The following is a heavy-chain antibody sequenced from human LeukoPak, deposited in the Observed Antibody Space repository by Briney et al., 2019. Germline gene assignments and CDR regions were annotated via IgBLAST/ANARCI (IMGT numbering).Heavy chain of an antibody. Sequence: SETLSLTCTVSGGSISSYYWSWIRQPAGKGLEWIGHIYTSGSPNYNPSLKSRVTMSVDTSKNQFTLKLSSVTAADTAVYYCASGYSSSWYSYWGQGTLVTVSS. J-gene: IGHJ4*02. V-gene: IGHV4-4*07. D-gene: IGHD6-13*01. CDR3: ASGYSSSWYSY. CDR1: GGSISSYY. CDR2: IYTSGSP.